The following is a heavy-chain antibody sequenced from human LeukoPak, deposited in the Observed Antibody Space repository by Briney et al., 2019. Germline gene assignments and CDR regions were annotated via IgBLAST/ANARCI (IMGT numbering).Heavy chain of an antibody. CDR1: GGSFSGYY. Sequence: SETLSLTCAVYGGSFSGYYWSWIRQPPGKGLEWIGEINHSGSTNYNPSLKSRVTISVDTSKNQFSLKLSSVTAADTAVYYCARRKSSGWHINPGNFDYWGQGTLVTVSS. D-gene: IGHD6-19*01. CDR2: INHSGST. J-gene: IGHJ4*02. V-gene: IGHV4-34*01. CDR3: ARRKSSGWHINPGNFDY.